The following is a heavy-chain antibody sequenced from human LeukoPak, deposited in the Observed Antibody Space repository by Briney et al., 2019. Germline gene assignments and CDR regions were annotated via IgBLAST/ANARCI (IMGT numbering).Heavy chain of an antibody. D-gene: IGHD3-3*01. Sequence: PGRSLRLSCAASGFTFSSYGMHWVRQAPGKGLEWVAVIWYDGSNKYYADSVKGRFTISRDNSKNTLYLQMNSLRAEDTAVYYCARLPTVRPIFGDHQTDAIVYWGQGTLVTVSS. CDR1: GFTFSSYG. J-gene: IGHJ4*02. CDR2: IWYDGSNK. CDR3: ARLPTVRPIFGDHQTDAIVY. V-gene: IGHV3-33*01.